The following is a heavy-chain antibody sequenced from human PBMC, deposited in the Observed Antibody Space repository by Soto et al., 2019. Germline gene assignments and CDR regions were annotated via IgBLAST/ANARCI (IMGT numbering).Heavy chain of an antibody. Sequence: EVQLVESGGGLVQPGGSLRLSCAASGFTVSSNYMSWVRQAPGKGLGWCSVFFSGCCTYYAESVKGRFTISRHNSKNTLYLQMNSLRAEDTAVYYCARDWGSMVRGAHYYYYGMDVWGQGTTVTVSS. CDR3: ARDWGSMVRGAHYYYYGMDV. CDR1: GFTVSSNY. V-gene: IGHV3-53*04. CDR2: FFSGCCT. D-gene: IGHD3-10*01. J-gene: IGHJ6*02.